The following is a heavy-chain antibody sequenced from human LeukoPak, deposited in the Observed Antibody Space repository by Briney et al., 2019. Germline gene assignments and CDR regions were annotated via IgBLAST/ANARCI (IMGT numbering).Heavy chain of an antibody. CDR1: GGSISSYY. Sequence: SETLSLTCTVSGGSISSYYWNWIRQPPGKGLEWIGYIFYSGITNYNPSLKSRVTISVDTSKKQFSLKLTPVTAADTAVYYCARDSGSYPHWFAPWGQGTLVTVSS. CDR3: ARDSGSYPHWFAP. J-gene: IGHJ5*02. V-gene: IGHV4-59*01. CDR2: IFYSGIT. D-gene: IGHD1-26*01.